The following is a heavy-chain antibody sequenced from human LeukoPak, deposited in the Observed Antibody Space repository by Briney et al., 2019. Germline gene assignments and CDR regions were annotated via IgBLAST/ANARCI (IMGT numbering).Heavy chain of an antibody. CDR1: PFTFSNYA. Sequence: PGGSLRLSCAGSPFTFSNYAMQWVRQAPGKGLELVSGISANGDATYYANSVRGRFTISRDNSKNTLYLQMGSLRAEDMAVYYCARGSCGGDCFSPDSWGQGTLVTVSS. J-gene: IGHJ5*01. CDR3: ARGSCGGDCFSPDS. CDR2: ISANGDAT. D-gene: IGHD2-21*02. V-gene: IGHV3-64*01.